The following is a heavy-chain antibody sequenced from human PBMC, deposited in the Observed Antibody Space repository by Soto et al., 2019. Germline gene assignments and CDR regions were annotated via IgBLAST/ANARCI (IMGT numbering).Heavy chain of an antibody. CDR1: GFGFSGYS. Sequence: QVQLVESGGGVVQPGGSLRLSCLASGFGFSGYSMHWVRQAPGKGLDWVAVIKHDGSEIYYADSVKGRFTISKDDSKNTLHLQMNALRVDDTALYYCVRVGWDYYYGMDVWGQGTTVTVSS. J-gene: IGHJ6*02. CDR3: VRVGWDYYYGMDV. V-gene: IGHV3-30-3*01. CDR2: IKHDGSEI. D-gene: IGHD6-19*01.